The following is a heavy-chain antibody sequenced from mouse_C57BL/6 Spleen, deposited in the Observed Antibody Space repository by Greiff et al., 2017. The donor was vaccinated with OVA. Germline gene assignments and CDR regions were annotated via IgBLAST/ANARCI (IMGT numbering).Heavy chain of an antibody. J-gene: IGHJ3*01. D-gene: IGHD2-1*01. CDR2: INPNNGVT. V-gene: IGHV1-26*01. CDR3: ARRYYGNLFAY. Sequence: VQLQQSGPELVKPGASVKISCKASGYTFTDYYMNWVKQSHGKSLEWIGDINPNNGVTSYNQKFKGKATLTVDKSSSTAYMELRSLTSEDSAVYYCARRYYGNLFAYWGQGTLVTVSA. CDR1: GYTFTDYY.